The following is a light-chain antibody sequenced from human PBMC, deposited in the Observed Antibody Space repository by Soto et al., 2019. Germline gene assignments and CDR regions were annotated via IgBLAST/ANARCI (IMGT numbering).Light chain of an antibody. CDR1: QSISSW. V-gene: IGKV1-5*01. Sequence: DIQMTQSPSTLSASVGDRVTITCRASQSISSWLAWYQQKPGKAPKLLIYDASSLESGVPSRFSGSGSGTEFPLTISSLQPDDFATYYCQQYNSYSLYTCGQGTKLEIK. J-gene: IGKJ2*01. CDR2: DAS. CDR3: QQYNSYSLYT.